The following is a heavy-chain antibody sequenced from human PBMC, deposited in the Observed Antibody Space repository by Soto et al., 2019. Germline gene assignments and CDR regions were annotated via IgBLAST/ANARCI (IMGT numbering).Heavy chain of an antibody. J-gene: IGHJ4*02. V-gene: IGHV4-59*08. CDR2: YFDSGRN. CDR3: ARHYGPPGDFYDSSGLFDS. Sequence: KTSETLSLTCNVSSVPITEYSWSWVRQSPGKGLEWIGNYFDSGRNMYNPSLKSRVTISVDTSKNLFSLKLSSVTAADTAVYYCARHYGPPGDFYDSSGLFDSWGQGTLVTVSS. CDR1: SVPITEYS. D-gene: IGHD3-22*01.